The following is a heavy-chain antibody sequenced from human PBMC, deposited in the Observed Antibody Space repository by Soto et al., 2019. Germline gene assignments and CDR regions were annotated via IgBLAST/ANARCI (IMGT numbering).Heavy chain of an antibody. V-gene: IGHV6-1*01. CDR1: GDSVSSNSAA. J-gene: IGHJ5*02. CDR2: TYYRSKWYN. Sequence: SQTLSLTCAISGDSVSSNSAAWNWIRQSPSRGLEWLGRTYYRSKWYNDYAVSVKSRITINPDTSKNQFSLQLNSVTPEDMSVYYCAGRNYSSSWYSWFDPWGQGTLVTVSS. CDR3: AGRNYSSSWYSWFDP. D-gene: IGHD6-13*01.